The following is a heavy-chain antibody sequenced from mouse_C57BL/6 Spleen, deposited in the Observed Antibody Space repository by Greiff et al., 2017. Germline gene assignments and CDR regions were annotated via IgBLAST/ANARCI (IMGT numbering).Heavy chain of an antibody. CDR2: IYPRSGNT. D-gene: IGHD2-4*01. J-gene: IGHJ3*01. CDR1: GYTFTSYG. CDR3: ARRGAYYDYDGFAY. V-gene: IGHV1-81*01. Sequence: LVESGAELARPGASVKLSCKASGYTFTSYGISWVKQRTGQGLEWIGEIYPRSGNTYYNEKFKGKATLTADKSSSTAYMELRSLTSEDAAVYFCARRGAYYDYDGFAYWGQGTLVTVSA.